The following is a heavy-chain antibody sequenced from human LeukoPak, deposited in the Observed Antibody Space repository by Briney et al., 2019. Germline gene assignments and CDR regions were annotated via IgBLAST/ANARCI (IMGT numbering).Heavy chain of an antibody. CDR2: VSISGGST. CDR1: GFSFSSYA. J-gene: IGHJ1*01. Sequence: PGGSLRLSCAVSGFSFSSYAMCWVCHPPGEGLEWVSAVSISGGSTYYADSVKGRFTSSRNNSKNTLYLQMNRLRAEDTAVYYCAKEPQIVHGLYLQHWGQGTLVTVSS. V-gene: IGHV3-23*01. D-gene: IGHD6-6*01. CDR3: AKEPQIVHGLYLQH.